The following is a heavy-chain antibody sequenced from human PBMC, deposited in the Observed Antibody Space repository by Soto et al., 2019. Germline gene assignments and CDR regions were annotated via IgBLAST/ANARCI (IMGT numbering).Heavy chain of an antibody. J-gene: IGHJ4*02. D-gene: IGHD1-26*01. V-gene: IGHV3-15*07. CDR2: VRSKADGGTT. CDR3: ATSYSGSYSFYVDS. Sequence: EVPLMESGGGLVQPGGSLRLSCAASTFIFSNAYINWVRQAPGKGPEWVGRVRSKADGGTTDYAANAISRFTISRDNSQNTLYLQKDSPESEYTAVYYCATSYSGSYSFYVDSWGQGTVVTVSS. CDR1: TFIFSNAY.